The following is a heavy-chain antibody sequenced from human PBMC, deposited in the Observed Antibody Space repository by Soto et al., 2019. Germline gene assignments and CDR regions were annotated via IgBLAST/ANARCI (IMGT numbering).Heavy chain of an antibody. CDR3: AREPSTSNGDSFDY. V-gene: IGHV4-34*01. CDR1: GGSFSGYY. D-gene: IGHD4-17*01. Sequence: SATLSLTCAVYGGSFSGYYWIWIRQPPGEGLEWIGEINHSGNTNYNPSLKSRVTISIDTSKNQFSLKLSSVTAADTAVYYCAREPSTSNGDSFDYWGQGTLVTVSS. CDR2: INHSGNT. J-gene: IGHJ4*02.